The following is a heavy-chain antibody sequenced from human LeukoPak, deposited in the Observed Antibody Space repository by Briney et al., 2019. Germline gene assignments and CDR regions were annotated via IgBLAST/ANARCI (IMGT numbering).Heavy chain of an antibody. V-gene: IGHV3-23*01. CDR2: ISGSGGST. CDR3: ARDSRYGYSNDY. D-gene: IGHD5-18*01. J-gene: IGHJ4*02. CDR1: GFTFSSYA. Sequence: GGSLRLSCAASGFTFSSYAMSWVRQAPGKGLEGVSAISGSGGSTYYADSVKGRFTISRDNSKNTLYLQMNSLRAEDTAVYYCARDSRYGYSNDYWGQGTLVTVSS.